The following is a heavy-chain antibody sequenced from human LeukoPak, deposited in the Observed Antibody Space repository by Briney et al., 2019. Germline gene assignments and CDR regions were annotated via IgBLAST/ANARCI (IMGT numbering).Heavy chain of an antibody. CDR3: AKETTEWEQPDY. Sequence: PSETLSLTCTVSGGSISSYYWSWIRQPPGKGLEWIGYIYYSGSTNYNPSLKSRVTISVDTSKNQFSLKLSSVTAADTAVYYCAKETTEWEQPDYWGQGTLVTVSS. D-gene: IGHD1-26*01. CDR2: IYYSGST. V-gene: IGHV4-59*01. CDR1: GGSISSYY. J-gene: IGHJ4*02.